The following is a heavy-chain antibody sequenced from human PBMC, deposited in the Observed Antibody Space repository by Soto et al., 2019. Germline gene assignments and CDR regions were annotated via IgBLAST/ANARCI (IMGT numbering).Heavy chain of an antibody. J-gene: IGHJ4*02. CDR2: ISSGAITI. D-gene: IGHD6-6*01. Sequence: QVQLVESGGGLVKPGGSLRLSCAASGFTFSDYYMNWIRQAPGKGLEWVSYISSGAITIYYADSVKGRFTISRDNAKNSLYLHMSSVRAEDTAVYYCAGQYSSSSVEFWGQGTLVTVSS. CDR3: AGQYSSSSVEF. V-gene: IGHV3-11*01. CDR1: GFTFSDYY.